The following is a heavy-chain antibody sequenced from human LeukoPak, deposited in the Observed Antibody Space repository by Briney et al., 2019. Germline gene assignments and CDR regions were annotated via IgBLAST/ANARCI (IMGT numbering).Heavy chain of an antibody. CDR1: GGSTSSYY. D-gene: IGHD2-2*01. CDR3: ARGAIVVVPAAPLWAFDI. V-gene: IGHV4-59*01. J-gene: IGHJ3*02. Sequence: PSETLSLTCTVSGGSTSSYYWSWIRQPPGKGLEWIGYIYYSGSTNYNPSLKSRVTISVDTSKNQFSLKLSSVTAADTAVYYCARGAIVVVPAAPLWAFDIWGQGTMVTVSS. CDR2: IYYSGST.